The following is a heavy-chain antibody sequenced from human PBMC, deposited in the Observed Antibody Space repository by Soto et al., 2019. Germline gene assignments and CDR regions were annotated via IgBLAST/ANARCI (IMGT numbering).Heavy chain of an antibody. CDR2: IYYSGST. Sequence: PSETLSLTCTVSGGSISSYYWSWIRQPPGKELQYIGYIYYSGSTNYNPSLKSRVTISDDTSTNQFSLTLTSVTAAATAVYYCARVGGEGGEYFRAVGGKGTTVTFSP. D-gene: IGHD3-16*01. CDR3: ARVGGEGGEYFRAV. CDR1: GGSISSYY. V-gene: IGHV4-59*08. J-gene: IGHJ6*04.